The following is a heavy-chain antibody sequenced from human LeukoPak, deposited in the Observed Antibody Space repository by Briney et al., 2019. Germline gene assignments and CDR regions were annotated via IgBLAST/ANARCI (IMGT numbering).Heavy chain of an antibody. CDR2: IIPILDIA. CDR1: GGTFSSYA. D-gene: IGHD1-26*01. J-gene: IGHJ4*02. Sequence: SVKVSCKASGGTFSSYAISWVRQAPGQGLEWMGRIIPILDIANYAQKFQGRVTMTEDTSTDTAYMELSSLRSEDTAVYYCARDHGRTYYGEGGSNFDYWGQGTLVTVSS. CDR3: ARDHGRTYYGEGGSNFDY. V-gene: IGHV1-69*04.